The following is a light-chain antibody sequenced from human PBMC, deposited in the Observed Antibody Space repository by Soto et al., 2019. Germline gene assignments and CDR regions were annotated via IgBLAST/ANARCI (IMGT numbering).Light chain of an antibody. J-gene: IGLJ2*01. Sequence: QSALTQPASVSGSPGQSITISCTGTNSDIGRYKFVSWFQQHPGKAPKLMIFEGTNRPSGVSHRFSGSKSGNTASLTISGLQAEDEAIYFCSSSTNTNTLVIFGGGTKLTVL. CDR3: SSSTNTNTLVI. V-gene: IGLV2-14*01. CDR1: NSDIGRYKF. CDR2: EGT.